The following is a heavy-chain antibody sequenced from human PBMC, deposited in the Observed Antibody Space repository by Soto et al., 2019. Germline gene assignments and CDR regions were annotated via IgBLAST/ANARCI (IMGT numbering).Heavy chain of an antibody. D-gene: IGHD6-19*01. CDR1: GGSSSGYY. J-gene: IGHJ4*02. Sequence: PSETLSLTCAVYGGSSSGYYWSWIRKPPGKGLEWIGEINHSGSTNYNPSLKSRVTISVDTSKNQFSLKLSSVTAADTAVYYCARGSRKYSSGWFDYWGQGTLVTVSS. CDR3: ARGSRKYSSGWFDY. CDR2: INHSGST. V-gene: IGHV4-34*01.